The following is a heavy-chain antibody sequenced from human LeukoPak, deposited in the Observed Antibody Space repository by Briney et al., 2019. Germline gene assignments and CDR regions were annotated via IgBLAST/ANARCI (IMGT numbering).Heavy chain of an antibody. CDR1: RGSISSYY. D-gene: IGHD5-18*01. CDR2: IFYSGST. CDR3: ARGYNYGYRYFDY. Sequence: SETLSLTCTVSRGSISSYYWSWIRQPPGKGLEWIGHIFYSGSTNYNPSLKSRVTIVVDTSKNQFSLRLSSVTAADTAVYYCARGYNYGYRYFDYWGQGTLVTVSS. J-gene: IGHJ4*02. V-gene: IGHV4-59*01.